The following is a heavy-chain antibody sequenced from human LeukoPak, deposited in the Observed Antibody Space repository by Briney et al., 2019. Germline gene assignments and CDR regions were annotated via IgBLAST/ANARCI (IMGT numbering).Heavy chain of an antibody. CDR1: GFTLSNYW. D-gene: IGHD3-9*01. Sequence: GGSLRPSCAASGFTLSNYWMSWVRQAPGKGLERVANIKQDGSEKYYVDSVKGRFTISRDNAKNSLFLQMNSLRAEDTAVYYCARGRYDILTGYSNAYYYYGMDVWGQGTTVTVSS. CDR2: IKQDGSEK. V-gene: IGHV3-7*01. CDR3: ARGRYDILTGYSNAYYYYGMDV. J-gene: IGHJ6*02.